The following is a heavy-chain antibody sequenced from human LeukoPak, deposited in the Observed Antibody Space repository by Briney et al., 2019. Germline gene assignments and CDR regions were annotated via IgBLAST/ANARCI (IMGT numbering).Heavy chain of an antibody. CDR3: ARAPHPYCSGGNCIYFDY. CDR2: ISSSSRDI. V-gene: IGHV3-21*01. Sequence: GGSLRLSCAASGFTFSSYTMNWVRQAPGKGLEWVAAISSSSRDIFYADSVKGRFSISRDNTQNSLSLQMSSLKAEDTAVYYCARAPHPYCSGGNCIYFDYWGQGTLVTVSS. J-gene: IGHJ4*02. CDR1: GFTFSSYT. D-gene: IGHD2-15*01.